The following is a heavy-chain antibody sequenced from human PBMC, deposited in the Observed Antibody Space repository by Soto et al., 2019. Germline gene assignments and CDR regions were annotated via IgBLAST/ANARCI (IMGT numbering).Heavy chain of an antibody. CDR3: ATKKIDDFDY. CDR2: IRNDGTVR. J-gene: IGHJ4*02. V-gene: IGHV3-30*02. CDR1: GFTFSYHD. Sequence: GGPLRLSCTASGFTFSYHDMHWVRQAPGKGLEWLAAIRNDGTVRNYADAAKGRFTISRDNSKSTLYLDVNNLRPEDTAVYYCATKKIDDFDYWGQGTLVTVSS.